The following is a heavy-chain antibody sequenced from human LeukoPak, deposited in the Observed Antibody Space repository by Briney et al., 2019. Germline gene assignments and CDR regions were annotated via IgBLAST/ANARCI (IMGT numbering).Heavy chain of an antibody. D-gene: IGHD2-15*01. Sequence: SETLSLTCTVSGGSISSSSYYWGWICQPPGKGLEWIGSIYYSGSTYYNPSLKSRVTISVDTSKNQFSLKLSSVTAADTAVYYCARPLRSGGSSIDYWGQGTLVTVSS. CDR2: IYYSGST. CDR1: GGSISSSSYY. CDR3: ARPLRSGGSSIDY. J-gene: IGHJ4*02. V-gene: IGHV4-39*01.